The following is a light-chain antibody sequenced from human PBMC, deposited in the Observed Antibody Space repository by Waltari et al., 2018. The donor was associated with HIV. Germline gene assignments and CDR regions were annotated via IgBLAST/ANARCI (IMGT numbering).Light chain of an antibody. CDR2: DVS. Sequence: QSALTQPASVSGSPGQSLTISCPGTSSDVGGSKYVSWYQQHPGKAPKLMIYDVSNRPSGVSKRFSGSKSGNTASLTISGLQAEDEADYYCSSYTSSSTYVFGTGTKVTVL. V-gene: IGLV2-14*03. J-gene: IGLJ1*01. CDR1: SSDVGGSKY. CDR3: SSYTSSSTYV.